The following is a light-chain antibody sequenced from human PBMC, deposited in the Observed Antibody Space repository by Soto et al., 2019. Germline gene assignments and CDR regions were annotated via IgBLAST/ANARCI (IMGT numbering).Light chain of an antibody. Sequence: DIQMTQSPSSLSASVGDRVTITCRASQSISSYLNWYQQKPGKAPKLLIYAASSLQSGVPSRFSGSGSGTDFTLTISRLQPEDFATYYCQQSYSTPRYTFGHGTKMEIK. J-gene: IGKJ2*01. CDR3: QQSYSTPRYT. CDR2: AAS. V-gene: IGKV1-39*01. CDR1: QSISSY.